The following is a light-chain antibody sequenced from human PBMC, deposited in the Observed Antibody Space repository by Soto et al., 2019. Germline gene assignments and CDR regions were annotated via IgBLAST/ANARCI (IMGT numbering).Light chain of an antibody. J-gene: IGLJ1*01. CDR2: GNN. CDR1: SSNIGAGYY. Sequence: VLTQPPSVSGAPGQRVTISCTGSSSNIGAGYYVHWYQQLPGTAPKLLISGNNNRPSGVPDRFSGSKSGTSASLAITGLQAEDAADYYCQSYDDSLHVYVFGVGTKLT. V-gene: IGLV1-40*01. CDR3: QSYDDSLHVYV.